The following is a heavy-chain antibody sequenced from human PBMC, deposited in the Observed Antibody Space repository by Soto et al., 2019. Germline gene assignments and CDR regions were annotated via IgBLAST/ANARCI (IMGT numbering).Heavy chain of an antibody. CDR1: GFTFSNYG. Sequence: PGGSLRLSCAASGFTFSNYGVHWVRQPPGKGLEWVAVISYYRSKKYYQDSVKGRFTISRDNSNNARSLQMNGLRVGDTAVYYCAKDRRREYIAYVFDAWGEGTLVT. D-gene: IGHD5-12*01. CDR2: ISYYRSKK. CDR3: AKDRRREYIAYVFDA. J-gene: IGHJ4*02. V-gene: IGHV3-30*18.